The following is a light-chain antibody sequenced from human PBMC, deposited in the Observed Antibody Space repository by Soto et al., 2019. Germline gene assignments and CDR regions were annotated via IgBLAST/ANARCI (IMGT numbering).Light chain of an antibody. J-gene: IGKJ1*01. V-gene: IGKV1-39*01. CDR2: AAS. Sequence: DIQMTQYPSSLSASVGDRVTITCRASQSISSYLNWYQQKPGKAPKLLIYAASSLQSGVPSRFSGSGSGTDFTLTISSLQHEDFATYYCQQSYSTPLTFGQRAKVDNK. CDR3: QQSYSTPLT. CDR1: QSISSY.